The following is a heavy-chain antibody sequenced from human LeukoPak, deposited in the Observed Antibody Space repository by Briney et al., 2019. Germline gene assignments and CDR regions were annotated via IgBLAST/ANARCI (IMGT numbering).Heavy chain of an antibody. CDR2: IIPIFGTA. CDR3: ARVAQSYGSGSYEDFDY. Sequence: SVKVSCKASGGTFSSYAISWVRQAPGQGLEWMGGIIPIFGTANYAQKFQGRVTITTDESTSTAYMELSSLRSEDTAVYYCARVAQSYGSGSYEDFDYWGQGTLVTVSS. CDR1: GGTFSSYA. D-gene: IGHD3-10*01. V-gene: IGHV1-69*05. J-gene: IGHJ4*02.